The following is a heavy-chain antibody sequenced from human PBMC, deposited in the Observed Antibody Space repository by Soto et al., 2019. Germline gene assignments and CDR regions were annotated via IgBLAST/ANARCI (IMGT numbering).Heavy chain of an antibody. CDR2: IQNDESAK. CDR3: AREYSGRGLHAFYG. D-gene: IGHD5-12*01. J-gene: IGHJ3*01. Sequence: GGSLRLSYAASGFSFSAYGIHWVRQAPGKGLEWVAFIQNDESAKHYADPVKGRFTISRDNFKNTASVQMNSLRAEDTAVYYCAREYSGRGLHAFYGWGQGTMVTVSS. CDR1: GFSFSAYG. V-gene: IGHV3-30*02.